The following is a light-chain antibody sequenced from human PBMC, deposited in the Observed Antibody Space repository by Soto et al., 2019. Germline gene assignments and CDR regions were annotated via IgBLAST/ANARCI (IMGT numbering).Light chain of an antibody. CDR2: AAS. V-gene: IGKV1-39*01. Sequence: DIQMTQSPSSLSASVGDRVTITCRASQSISNYLNWYQQKPGKAPKLLIYAASSLQGGVPSRFSGSGSGTDFTLTISSLQPEDFATYYCQQSYSTPYTFGQGTKLDIK. CDR1: QSISNY. CDR3: QQSYSTPYT. J-gene: IGKJ2*01.